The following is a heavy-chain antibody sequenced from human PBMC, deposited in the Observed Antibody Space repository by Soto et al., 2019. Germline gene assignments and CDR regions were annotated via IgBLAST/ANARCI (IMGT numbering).Heavy chain of an antibody. V-gene: IGHV5-51*01. D-gene: IGHD1-26*01. Sequence: LKISCKGSGYSFTSYWIGWVRQMPGKGLEWMGIIYPGDSDTRYSPSFQGQVTISADKSISTAYLQWSSLKASDTAMYYCARLGDSGSYYPYYYYGMDVSGQGTTVTVSS. CDR3: ARLGDSGSYYPYYYYGMDV. CDR1: GYSFTSYW. CDR2: IYPGDSDT. J-gene: IGHJ6*01.